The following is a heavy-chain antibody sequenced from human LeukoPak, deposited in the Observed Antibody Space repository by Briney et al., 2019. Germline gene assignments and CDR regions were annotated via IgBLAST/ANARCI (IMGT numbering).Heavy chain of an antibody. V-gene: IGHV3-23*01. Sequence: GGSLRLSCAASGFTFTSYAMSWVRQAPGKGLEWVSSVSGTGITTYYADSVKGRFTVSRDNSKDTVYLQMNSLRGEDTAVYYCAKELMGFDYWGQGTLVTVSS. D-gene: IGHD2-8*01. CDR2: VSGTGITT. CDR3: AKELMGFDY. J-gene: IGHJ4*02. CDR1: GFTFTSYA.